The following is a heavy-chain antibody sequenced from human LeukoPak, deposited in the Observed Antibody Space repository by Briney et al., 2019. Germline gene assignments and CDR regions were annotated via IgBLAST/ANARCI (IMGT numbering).Heavy chain of an antibody. CDR2: IYYSGKT. V-gene: IGHV4-59*13. J-gene: IGHJ3*02. Sequence: SETLSLTCAVSGGFISYDYWSWVRQPPEKGLEWIGYIYYSGKTYYSPSLHSRVTISIDTSKNHVSLKLTSVTPADTAVYYCARLLDNDSSGHPDTFDMWGQGTMVTVSS. CDR3: ARLLDNDSSGHPDTFDM. D-gene: IGHD3-22*01. CDR1: GGFISYDY.